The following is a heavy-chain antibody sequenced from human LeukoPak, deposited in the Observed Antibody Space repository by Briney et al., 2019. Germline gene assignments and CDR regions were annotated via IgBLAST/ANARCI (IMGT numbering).Heavy chain of an antibody. D-gene: IGHD6-13*01. CDR1: GFTFSSYS. V-gene: IGHV3-21*01. CDR3: ARTGIAAVPDYDY. Sequence: PGGSLRLSCAASGFTFSSYSMNWVRQAPGKGLEWVSSISSSGSYIYYADSVKGRFTISRDNAKNSLYLQMNSLRAEDTAVYSCARTGIAAVPDYDYWGQGTLVTVSS. J-gene: IGHJ4*02. CDR2: ISSSGSYI.